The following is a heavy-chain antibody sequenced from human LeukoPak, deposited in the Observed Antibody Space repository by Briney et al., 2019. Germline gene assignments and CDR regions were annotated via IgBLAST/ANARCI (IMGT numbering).Heavy chain of an antibody. J-gene: IGHJ4*02. CDR2: INHSGST. CDR1: GGSISSYY. D-gene: IGHD5-18*01. Sequence: PSETLSLTCTVSGGSISSYYWSWIRQPPGKGLEWIGEINHSGSTNYNPSLKSRVTISVDTSKNQFSLKLSSVTAADTAVYYCAREYSYGPRYYFDYWGQGTLVTVSS. V-gene: IGHV4-59*12. CDR3: AREYSYGPRYYFDY.